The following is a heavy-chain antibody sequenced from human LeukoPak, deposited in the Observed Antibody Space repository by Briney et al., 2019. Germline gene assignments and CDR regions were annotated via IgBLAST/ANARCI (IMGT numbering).Heavy chain of an antibody. CDR2: ISYIGST. Sequence: SETLSLTCAVSDDSFSSHYWTWIRQPPGKGLEWIGYISYIGSTNYNPSLKSRVTISIDTSKNQFTLKLSSVTAADTAVYYCARDLVTVTKGFDIWGQGTMVGVSS. CDR1: DDSFSSHY. D-gene: IGHD4-17*01. V-gene: IGHV4-59*11. J-gene: IGHJ3*02. CDR3: ARDLVTVTKGFDI.